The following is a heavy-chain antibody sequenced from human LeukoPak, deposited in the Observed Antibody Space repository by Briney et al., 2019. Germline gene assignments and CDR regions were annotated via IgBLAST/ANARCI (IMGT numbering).Heavy chain of an antibody. CDR2: IYYRGST. V-gene: IGHV4-59*01. Sequence: SSETLSLTCTVSGGSISSYYWSWIRQPPGKGLEWIGNIYYRGSTNYNPSLKSRVTISVDTSKNQFSLKLSSVTAADTAVYYCARRGGYDFSYDYWGQGILVTVSS. CDR3: ARRGGYDFSYDY. CDR1: GGSISSYY. D-gene: IGHD5-12*01. J-gene: IGHJ4*02.